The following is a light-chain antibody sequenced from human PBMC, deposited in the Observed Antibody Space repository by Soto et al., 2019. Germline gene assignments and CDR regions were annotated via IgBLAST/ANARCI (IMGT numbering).Light chain of an antibody. CDR1: SSDVGGYNY. J-gene: IGLJ1*01. CDR3: SSYTSTSSYV. V-gene: IGLV2-14*01. Sequence: QSVLTQPASVSGSPGQSISISCTGTSSDVGGYNYVSWYLQHPGKAPKLMISEVSNRPSGVSTRFSGSKSGNTASLAISGLQADDEADYYCSSYTSTSSYVFGGGTKVTVL. CDR2: EVS.